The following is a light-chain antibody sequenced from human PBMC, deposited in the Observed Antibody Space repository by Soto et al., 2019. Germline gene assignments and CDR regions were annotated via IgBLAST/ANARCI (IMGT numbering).Light chain of an antibody. CDR1: ESISSW. V-gene: IGKV1-5*01. CDR2: DAC. Sequence: DIQMTQSPSSLSASVGDRVTITCRASESISSWLAWYQQKPGKAPKLLIYDACRFESGVPSRCSGSGSGTEFTLTISSEQPDDFATYYCQQYKSYWTFGQGTKVDI. J-gene: IGKJ1*01. CDR3: QQYKSYWT.